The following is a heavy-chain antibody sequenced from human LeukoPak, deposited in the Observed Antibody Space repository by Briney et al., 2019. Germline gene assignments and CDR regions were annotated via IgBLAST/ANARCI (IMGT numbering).Heavy chain of an antibody. CDR3: ARAPYDYGDYVTSEP. J-gene: IGHJ5*02. CDR1: GGSISSYY. Sequence: SETLSLTCTVSGGSISSYYWSWIRQPPGKGLEWIGYIYNSGSINYNPSLKGRVAISVDTSKNQFSLKLSSVTAADTAVYYCARAPYDYGDYVTSEPWGQGTLVTVSS. D-gene: IGHD4-17*01. V-gene: IGHV4-59*01. CDR2: IYNSGSI.